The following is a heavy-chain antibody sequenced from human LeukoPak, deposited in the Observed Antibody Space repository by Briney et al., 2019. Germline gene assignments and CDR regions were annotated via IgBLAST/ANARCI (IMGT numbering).Heavy chain of an antibody. Sequence: SETLSLTCTVSGGSISSGGYYWSWIRQHPGKGLEWIGYIYYSGSTYYNPSLKSRVTISVDTSKNQFSLKLSSVTAADTAVYYCARAPLQVYYFDYWGQGTLVTVSS. CDR3: ARAPLQVYYFDY. D-gene: IGHD5/OR15-5a*01. V-gene: IGHV4-61*08. CDR2: IYYSGST. J-gene: IGHJ4*02. CDR1: GGSISSGGYY.